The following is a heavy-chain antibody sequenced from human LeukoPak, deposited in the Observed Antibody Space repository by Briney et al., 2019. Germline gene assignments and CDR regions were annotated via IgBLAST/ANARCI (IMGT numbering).Heavy chain of an antibody. Sequence: GGSLRLSCAASGFTFSSYSMNWVRQAPGKGLEWVSSISSSSSYIYYADSVKGRFTISRDNAKKSLYLQMNSLRAEDTAVYYRAKGLERLTFEVHIDYWGQGTLVTVSS. CDR2: ISSSSSYI. J-gene: IGHJ4*02. V-gene: IGHV3-21*01. CDR3: AKGLERLTFEVHIDY. CDR1: GFTFSSYS. D-gene: IGHD1-1*01.